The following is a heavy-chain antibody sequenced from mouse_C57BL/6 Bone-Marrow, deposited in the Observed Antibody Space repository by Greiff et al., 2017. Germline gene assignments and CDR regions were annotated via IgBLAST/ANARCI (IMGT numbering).Heavy chain of an antibody. V-gene: IGHV1-69*01. CDR2: IDPSDSYT. CDR3: AREIPYYYGSSLFDY. D-gene: IGHD1-1*01. J-gene: IGHJ2*01. Sequence: QVQLKQPGAELVMPGASVKLSCKASGYTFTSYWMHWVKQRPGQGLEWIGEIDPSDSYTNYNQKFKGKSTLTVDKSSSTAYMQLSSLTSEDSAVYYCAREIPYYYGSSLFDYWGQGTTLTVSS. CDR1: GYTFTSYW.